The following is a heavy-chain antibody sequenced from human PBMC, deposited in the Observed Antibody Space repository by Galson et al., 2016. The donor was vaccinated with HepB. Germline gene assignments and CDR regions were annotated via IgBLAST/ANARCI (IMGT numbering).Heavy chain of an antibody. CDR3: AHSGRKGWYDAFDI. CDR2: ISGNTGNT. V-gene: IGHV3-23*01. D-gene: IGHD2-15*01. J-gene: IGHJ3*02. CDR1: GFAFSNYA. Sequence: SLRLSCAASGFAFSNYAMSWVRQAPGKGLEWISSISGNTGNTYYLDSVQGRFTISRDNSENILYLQMNSLRVEDTAAYYCAHSGRKGWYDAFDIWGQGTMVTVSS.